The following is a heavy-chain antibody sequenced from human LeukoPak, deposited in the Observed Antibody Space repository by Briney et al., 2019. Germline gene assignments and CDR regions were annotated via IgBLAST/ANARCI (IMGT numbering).Heavy chain of an antibody. CDR1: GYTFTSYY. D-gene: IGHD6-13*01. V-gene: IGHV1-69*13. J-gene: IGHJ1*01. Sequence: GASVKVSCKASGYTFTSYYMHWVRQAPGQGLEWMGGIIPIFGTANYAQKFQGRVTITADESTSTAYMELSSLRSEDTAVYYCARGPLSSSWYNILQHWGQGTLVTVSS. CDR2: IIPIFGTA. CDR3: ARGPLSSSWYNILQH.